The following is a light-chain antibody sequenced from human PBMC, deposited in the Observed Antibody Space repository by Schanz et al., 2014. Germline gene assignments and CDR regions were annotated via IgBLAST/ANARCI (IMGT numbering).Light chain of an antibody. CDR3: SSYTGSTSFWV. V-gene: IGLV2-11*01. CDR2: YVT. CDR1: RSDVGGYNY. Sequence: QSALTQPRSVSGSPGQSVTISCTATRSDVGGYNYVSWYQQHPGKAPKLMIYYVTKRPSGVPDRFSGSKSGNTASLTVSGLQAEDEAVYYCSSYTGSTSFWVFGGGTKLTVL. J-gene: IGLJ3*02.